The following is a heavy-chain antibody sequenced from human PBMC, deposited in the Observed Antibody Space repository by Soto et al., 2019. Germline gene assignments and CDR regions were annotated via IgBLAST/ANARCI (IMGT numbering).Heavy chain of an antibody. CDR2: ISGGGVAT. V-gene: IGHV3-23*01. CDR3: AKDAISMVRGTNNWFDP. J-gene: IGHJ5*02. Sequence: ESGGGLVQPGGSLRLSCEASGFIFGDFAMSWVRQAPGKGLEWVSAISGGGVATYYTDSVKGRFTISRDNFENKLYLQMNRLRVEDTAMYYCAKDAISMVRGTNNWFDPWGQGTLVTVSP. CDR1: GFIFGDFA. D-gene: IGHD3-10*01.